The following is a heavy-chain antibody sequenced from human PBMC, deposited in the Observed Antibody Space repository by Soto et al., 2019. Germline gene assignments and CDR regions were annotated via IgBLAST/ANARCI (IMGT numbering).Heavy chain of an antibody. CDR3: ARDIAYSYAD. D-gene: IGHD3-16*01. CDR2: IKTDGTGK. Sequence: PGGSLRLSCVASGFTFKSHWMPWVRQAPGKGLVWVSRIKTDGTGKTYADSVKGRFTISRDNSKNTLYLQMDSLRAEDTAVYYCARDIAYSYADWGQGTLVTVSS. CDR1: GFTFKSHW. V-gene: IGHV3-74*01. J-gene: IGHJ4*01.